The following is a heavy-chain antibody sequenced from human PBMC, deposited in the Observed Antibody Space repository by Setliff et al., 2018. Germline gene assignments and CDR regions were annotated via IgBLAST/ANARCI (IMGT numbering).Heavy chain of an antibody. CDR2: INQSGNT. Sequence: SETLSLTCSVYGGSFSDYYWGWIRQSPGKRPEWIAEINQSGNTNYNPSLNSRVSVSVDTPTNQFSLKVFSVTAADTAVYYCRFWSSYYKNDYWAQGTLVNVSS. D-gene: IGHD3-3*01. CDR1: GGSFSDYY. J-gene: IGHJ4*02. V-gene: IGHV4-34*01. CDR3: RFWSSYYKNDY.